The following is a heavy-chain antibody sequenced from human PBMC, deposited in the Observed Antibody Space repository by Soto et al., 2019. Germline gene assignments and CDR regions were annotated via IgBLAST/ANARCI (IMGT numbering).Heavy chain of an antibody. CDR1: GYTFTSYG. J-gene: IGHJ5*02. Sequence: SVKVSCTASGYTFTSYGISWVRQAPGQGLERMRWISAYNGNTNYAQKLHGRVTMTTDTSTSTAYMQRRSLSSDDTAVYYSAGNESSKYDWWYGSWGQ. D-gene: IGHD2-15*01. CDR3: AGNESSKYDWWYGS. V-gene: IGHV1-18*01. CDR2: ISAYNGNT.